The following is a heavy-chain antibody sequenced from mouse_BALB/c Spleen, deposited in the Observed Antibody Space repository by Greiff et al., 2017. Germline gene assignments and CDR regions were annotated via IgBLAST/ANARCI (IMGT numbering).Heavy chain of an antibody. D-gene: IGHD2-3*01. CDR1: GYNFTSYW. Sequence: VQLQQSGAELVKPGTSVKLSCKASGYNFTSYWINWVKLRPGQGLEWIGDIYPGSGSTNYNEKFKSKATLTVDTSSSTAYMQLSSLASEDSALYYCARSRWLLPSWFAYWGQGTLVTVSA. V-gene: IGHV1-55*01. CDR3: ARSRWLLPSWFAY. J-gene: IGHJ3*01. CDR2: IYPGSGST.